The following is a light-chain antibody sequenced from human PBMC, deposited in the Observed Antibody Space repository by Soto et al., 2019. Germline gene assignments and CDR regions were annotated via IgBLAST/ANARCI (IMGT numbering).Light chain of an antibody. J-gene: IGKJ4*01. CDR2: GAS. CDR1: QSVSSNY. V-gene: IGKV3-20*01. Sequence: EIVLTQSPGTLSLSPGERATLSCRASQSVSSNYLAWYQQKPGQAPRLLIYGASSRATGIPDRFSGSGSGTDFALTIIRLEPEDFAVYYCQQYGSSPRVTFGGGTKVEIK. CDR3: QQYGSSPRVT.